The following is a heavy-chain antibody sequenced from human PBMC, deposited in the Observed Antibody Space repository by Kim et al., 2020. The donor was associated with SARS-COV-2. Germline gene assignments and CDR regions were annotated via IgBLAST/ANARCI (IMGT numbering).Heavy chain of an antibody. J-gene: IGHJ4*02. Sequence: NTYYAQKAQGRVTMTTDTSTSTAYMELRSLRSDDTAVYYCARSTGLEYDYWGQGTLVTVSS. CDR3: ARSTGLEYDY. V-gene: IGHV1-18*01. D-gene: IGHD3-3*01. CDR2: NT.